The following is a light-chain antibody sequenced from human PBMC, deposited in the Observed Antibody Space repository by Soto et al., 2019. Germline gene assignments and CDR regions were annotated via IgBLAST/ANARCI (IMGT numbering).Light chain of an antibody. J-gene: IGKJ1*01. Sequence: TQSPATLSLSPGESATLSCRARQSSHSTLAGYQQKPGQAPRLLIYGASTTATGIPARSSSSGAGTEFTLTISSLQSEDVAVYYYQQYNNWPPWTFGQGTKVDI. CDR1: QSSHST. V-gene: IGKV3-15*01. CDR3: QQYNNWPPWT. CDR2: GAS.